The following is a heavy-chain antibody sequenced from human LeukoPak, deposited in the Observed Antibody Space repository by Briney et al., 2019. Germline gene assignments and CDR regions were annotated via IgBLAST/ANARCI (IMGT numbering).Heavy chain of an antibody. V-gene: IGHV1-2*02. CDR3: ARARYSGYDSVFDY. D-gene: IGHD5-12*01. Sequence: ASVKVSCKASGYTFTGYYMHWVRQAPGQGLEWMGWINPNSGGTNYAQKFQGRVTMTRDTSISTAYMELSRLRSEDTAVYYCARARYSGYDSVFDYWGQGTLVTVSS. CDR2: INPNSGGT. CDR1: GYTFTGYY. J-gene: IGHJ4*02.